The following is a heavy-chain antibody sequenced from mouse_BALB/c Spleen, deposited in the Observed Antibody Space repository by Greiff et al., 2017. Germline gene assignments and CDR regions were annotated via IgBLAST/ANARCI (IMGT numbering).Heavy chain of an antibody. CDR3: ARRNYYGSSDWYFDV. CDR1: GYTFTSYW. V-gene: IGHV1-7*01. Sequence: QVQLQQSGAELAKPGASVKMSCKASGYTFTSYWMHWVKQRPGQGLEWIGYINPSTGYTEYNQKFKDKATLTADKSSSTAYMQLRSLTSEYSAVYYCARRNYYGSSDWYFDVWGAGTTVTVSS. CDR2: INPSTGYT. D-gene: IGHD1-1*01. J-gene: IGHJ1*01.